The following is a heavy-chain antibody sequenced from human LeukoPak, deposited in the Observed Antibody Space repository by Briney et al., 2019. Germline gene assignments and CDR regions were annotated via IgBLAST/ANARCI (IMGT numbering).Heavy chain of an antibody. CDR1: GFTFSDYS. CDR3: ARSYDSSGGFDY. V-gene: IGHV3-21*01. CDR2: ISSSSSYI. D-gene: IGHD3-22*01. J-gene: IGHJ4*02. Sequence: PGGSLRLSCAASGFTFSDYSMHWVRQAPGKGLEWVSSISSSSSYIYYADSVKGRFTISRDNAKNSLYLQMNSLRAEDTAVYYCARSYDSSGGFDYWGQGTLVTVSS.